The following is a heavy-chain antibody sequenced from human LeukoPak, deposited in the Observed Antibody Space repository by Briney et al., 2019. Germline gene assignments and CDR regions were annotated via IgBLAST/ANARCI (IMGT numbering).Heavy chain of an antibody. CDR2: IYRGGNT. V-gene: IGHV3-53*01. CDR1: GFIVSSNN. Sequence: GGSLRLSCAASGFIVSSNNMNWVRKAPGKGLEWVSLIYRGGNTYYADSVKGRFTISRDNSKNTLYLQMNSLRAEDAAVYYCARGEGLYAMDVWGQGTTVCVSS. CDR3: ARGEGLYAMDV. D-gene: IGHD1-26*01. J-gene: IGHJ6*02.